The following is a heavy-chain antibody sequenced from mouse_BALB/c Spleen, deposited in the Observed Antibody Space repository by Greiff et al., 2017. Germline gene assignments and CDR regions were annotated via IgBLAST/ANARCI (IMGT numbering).Heavy chain of an antibody. D-gene: IGHD1-1*01. J-gene: IGHJ1*01. V-gene: IGHV6-6*02. CDR1: GFTFSNYW. CDR3: TRRIYYYGSGYFDV. Sequence: DVKLVESGGGLVQPGGSMKLSCVASGFTFSNYWMNWVRQSPEKGLEWVAEIRLKSNNYATHYAESVKGRFTISRDDSKSSVYLQMNNLRAEDTGIYYCTRRIYYYGSGYFDVWGAGTTVTVSS. CDR2: IRLKSNNYAT.